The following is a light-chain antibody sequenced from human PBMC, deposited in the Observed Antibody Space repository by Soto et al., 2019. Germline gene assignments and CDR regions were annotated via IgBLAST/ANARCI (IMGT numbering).Light chain of an antibody. V-gene: IGKV3-11*01. CDR2: DAS. CDR3: QQRSNWSWT. Sequence: EIVLTQSPATLSLSPGERATLSCRASQSVSSYLAWYQQKPGQAPGLLIYDASNRATGIPARFSGSGSGTDFTLTISSLEPEDFAVYYCQQRSNWSWTFGQGTKVEIK. CDR1: QSVSSY. J-gene: IGKJ1*01.